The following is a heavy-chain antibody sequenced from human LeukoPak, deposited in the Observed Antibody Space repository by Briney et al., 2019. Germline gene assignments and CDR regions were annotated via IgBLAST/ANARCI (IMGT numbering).Heavy chain of an antibody. Sequence: PSETLSLTCTVTGGSISGYHWNWIRLSPGKGLEWIANIFYTGNADYNPSLESRVTISVDTSKNEISLILSSVTAADTAIYYCARKTYCSGGRCYGENWFDPWGQGTLVTVSS. V-gene: IGHV4-59*08. D-gene: IGHD2-15*01. CDR1: GGSISGYH. CDR2: IFYTGNA. J-gene: IGHJ5*02. CDR3: ARKTYCSGGRCYGENWFDP.